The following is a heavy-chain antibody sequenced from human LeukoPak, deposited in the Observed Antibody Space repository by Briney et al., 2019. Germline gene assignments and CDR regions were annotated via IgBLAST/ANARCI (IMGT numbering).Heavy chain of an antibody. V-gene: IGHV3-23*01. Sequence: PGGSLRLSCAASGFTFSSYAMSWVRQAPGKGLEWVSAISGSSGSTYYADSVKGRFTISRDNSKNTLYLQMNSLRAEDTAVYYCAPYYYDRKAVPWGQGTLVTVSS. D-gene: IGHD3-22*01. J-gene: IGHJ5*02. CDR1: GFTFSSYA. CDR3: APYYYDRKAVP. CDR2: ISGSSGST.